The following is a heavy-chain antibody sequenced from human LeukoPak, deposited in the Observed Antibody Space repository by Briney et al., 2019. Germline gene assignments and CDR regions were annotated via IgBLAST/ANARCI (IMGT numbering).Heavy chain of an antibody. CDR3: ARSAAVVVAATDY. V-gene: IGHV1-2*02. CDR1: GYTFTCYY. D-gene: IGHD2-15*01. J-gene: IGHJ4*02. CDR2: IDPNSGGT. Sequence: GASVKVSCQASGYTFTCYYMHWVRQAPGQGLEWMGWIDPNSGGTNYAQKFQGRVTMTRDTSISTAYMVLNRLRSDDTAVYYCARSAAVVVAATDYWGQGTLVTVSS.